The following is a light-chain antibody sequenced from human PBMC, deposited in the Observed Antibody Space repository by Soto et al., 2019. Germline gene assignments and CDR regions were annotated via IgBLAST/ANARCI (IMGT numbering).Light chain of an antibody. J-gene: IGKJ5*01. CDR2: DTS. Sequence: EIVLTQSPATLSLSPEERATLSCRASQSVSSYLAWYQQKPGQAPRLLIYDTSNRATGIPARFSGSGSGTDFTLTISSLEPEDFAVYYCQQGSNSITFGQGTRLEIK. V-gene: IGKV3-11*01. CDR3: QQGSNSIT. CDR1: QSVSSY.